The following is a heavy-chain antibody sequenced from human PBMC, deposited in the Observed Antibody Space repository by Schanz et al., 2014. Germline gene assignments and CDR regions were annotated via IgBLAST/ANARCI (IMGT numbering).Heavy chain of an antibody. Sequence: EVLLVDSGGGLVQPGGSLRLSCGASGFTFSAHAMSWVRQAPGKGPEWFSHISGTSSVIKYADSVKGRFTISRDNSKNTLFVQMNTLRPEDTAVYYCAKERLNWDGNYAMDVWGQGTMVTVSS. CDR1: GFTFSAHA. D-gene: IGHD1-20*01. J-gene: IGHJ6*02. CDR2: ISGTSSVI. V-gene: IGHV3-23*04. CDR3: AKERLNWDGNYAMDV.